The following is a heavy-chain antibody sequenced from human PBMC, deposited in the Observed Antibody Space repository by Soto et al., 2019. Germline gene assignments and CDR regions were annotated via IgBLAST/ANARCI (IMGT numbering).Heavy chain of an antibody. D-gene: IGHD3-22*01. CDR2: ISSSSSTI. CDR1: GFTFSSYS. Sequence: GGSLRLSCAASGFTFSSYSMNWVRQAPGKGLEWVSYISSSSSTIYYADSVKGRFTISRDNAKNSLYLQMNSLRDEDTAVYYCASSGYDNPVSWFDPWGQGTLVPVSS. CDR3: ASSGYDNPVSWFDP. J-gene: IGHJ5*02. V-gene: IGHV3-48*02.